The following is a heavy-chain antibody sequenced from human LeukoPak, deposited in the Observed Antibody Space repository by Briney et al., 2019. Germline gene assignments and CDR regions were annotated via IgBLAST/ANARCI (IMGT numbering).Heavy chain of an antibody. D-gene: IGHD3-22*01. V-gene: IGHV1-69*06. CDR3: ARDPLPYYDSSGYYV. CDR2: IIPIFGTA. Sequence: GASVKVSCKASGGTFSNYAISWVRQAPGQGLEWMGGIIPIFGTANYAQKFQGRVTITADKPTSTAYMELSSLRSEDTAVYYCARDPLPYYDSSGYYVRGQGTLVTVSS. J-gene: IGHJ4*02. CDR1: GGTFSNYA.